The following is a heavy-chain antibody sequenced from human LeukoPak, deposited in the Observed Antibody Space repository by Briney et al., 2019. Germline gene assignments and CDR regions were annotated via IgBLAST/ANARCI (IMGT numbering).Heavy chain of an antibody. D-gene: IGHD3-3*01. CDR3: ARGAEYYAIWRGYAGYSDY. CDR1: GYSISNGYY. V-gene: IGHV4-38-2*02. CDR2: IYHRGST. Sequence: TSETLSLTCTVSGYSISNGYYWGWIRHPPGTGLEWVGSIYHRGSTYYNPSLTRRVTISLDRSKKTFSLKLTSVTAADTAVYFCARGAEYYAIWRGYAGYSDYGGQGFSVTVSS. J-gene: IGHJ4*02.